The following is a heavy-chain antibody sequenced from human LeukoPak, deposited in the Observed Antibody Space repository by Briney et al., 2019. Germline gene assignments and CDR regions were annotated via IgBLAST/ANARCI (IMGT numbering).Heavy chain of an antibody. CDR1: GGSISSYY. V-gene: IGHV4-4*07. Sequence: SETLSLTCTVSGGSISSYYWSWIRQPAGKGLEWIGRIYTSGSTNYNPSLKSRVTMSVGTSKNQFSLKLSSVTAADTAVYYCARDLYGPIFGVVIGRIRFDYWGQGTLVTVSS. CDR2: IYTSGST. D-gene: IGHD3-3*01. CDR3: ARDLYGPIFGVVIGRIRFDY. J-gene: IGHJ4*02.